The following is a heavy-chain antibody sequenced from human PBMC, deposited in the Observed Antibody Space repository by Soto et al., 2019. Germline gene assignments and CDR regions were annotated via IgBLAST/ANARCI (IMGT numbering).Heavy chain of an antibody. Sequence: SETLSLTCAVYCGSCSGYYWSWIRQPPGKGLEWIGEINHSGSTNYNPSLKSRVTISVDTSKNQFSLKLSSLTAADTAVYYCATGSSSCYVFNPWGQGTLVTVGS. CDR2: INHSGST. CDR1: CGSCSGYY. D-gene: IGHD6-13*01. CDR3: ATGSSSCYVFNP. V-gene: IGHV4-34*01. J-gene: IGHJ5*02.